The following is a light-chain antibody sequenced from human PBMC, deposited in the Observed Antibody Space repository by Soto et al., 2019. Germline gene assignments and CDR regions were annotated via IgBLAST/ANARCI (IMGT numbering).Light chain of an antibody. J-gene: IGLJ2*01. V-gene: IGLV2-14*01. Sequence: QSVVTQPASVSGSPGQSITIACTGTSSDVGGYDYVSWYQQYPGKAPRLIIYEVSNRPSGVSNRCSGSKSGNTASLTISGLRAEDEGDYFCSSFTGTSALILFGGGTKLTVL. CDR3: SSFTGTSALIL. CDR2: EVS. CDR1: SSDVGGYDY.